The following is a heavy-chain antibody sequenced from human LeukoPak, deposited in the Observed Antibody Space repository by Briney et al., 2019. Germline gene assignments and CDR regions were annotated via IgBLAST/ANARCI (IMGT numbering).Heavy chain of an antibody. CDR3: ARSSGSYPTGTFGY. Sequence: ASVKVSCKASGYTFTSYGISWVRQAPGQGLEWMRWISAYNGNTNYAQKLQGRVTMTTDTSTSTAYMELRSLRSDDTAVYYCARSSGSYPTGTFGYWGQGTLVTVSS. CDR2: ISAYNGNT. CDR1: GYTFTSYG. J-gene: IGHJ4*02. D-gene: IGHD1-26*01. V-gene: IGHV1-18*01.